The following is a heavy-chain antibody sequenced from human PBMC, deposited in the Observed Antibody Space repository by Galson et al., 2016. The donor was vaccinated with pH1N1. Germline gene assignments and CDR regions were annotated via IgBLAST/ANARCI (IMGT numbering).Heavy chain of an antibody. D-gene: IGHD6-13*01. V-gene: IGHV3-7*01. CDR3: ARAIGAAAGF. J-gene: IGHJ4*02. CDR2: IKQDGSQI. CDR1: GFSFSNHW. Sequence: SLRLSCAGAGFSFSNHWMHWVRQAPGKGLEWVANIKQDGSQIYYVDSVRGRFTISRDNAKNSLYLQMNSLRADDTAVYYCARAIGAAAGFWGQGTLVTVSS.